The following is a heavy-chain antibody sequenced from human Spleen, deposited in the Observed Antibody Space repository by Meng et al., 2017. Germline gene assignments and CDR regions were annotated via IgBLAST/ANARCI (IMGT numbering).Heavy chain of an antibody. CDR2: INTKTGNP. CDR1: GGTFSSYA. J-gene: IGHJ4*02. D-gene: IGHD2-2*01. CDR3: TRDGYSDCSRTSCFDY. Sequence: ASVKVSCKASGGTFSSYAISWVRQAPGQGLEWMGWINTKTGNPTYAQGFTGRLVFSLDTSVSTAYLQISGLKADDTAVYYCTRDGYSDCSRTSCFDYWGQGTLVTVSS. V-gene: IGHV7-4-1*02.